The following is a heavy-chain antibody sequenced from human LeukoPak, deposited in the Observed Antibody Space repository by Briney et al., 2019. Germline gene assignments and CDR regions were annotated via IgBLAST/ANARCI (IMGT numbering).Heavy chain of an antibody. V-gene: IGHV3-7*04. D-gene: IGHD2-21*01. CDR1: GFPFSIYW. CDR3: ARAGIVAPDY. CDR2: IKQDGSEK. Sequence: PGGSLSLSCAASGFPFSIYWMIWVRQAPGKGPEWVANIKQDGSEKYYVDSGEGRFTISRDNAKNSLYLQMNSLRAEDTSVYYCARAGIVAPDYWGQGTVVTVSS. J-gene: IGHJ4*02.